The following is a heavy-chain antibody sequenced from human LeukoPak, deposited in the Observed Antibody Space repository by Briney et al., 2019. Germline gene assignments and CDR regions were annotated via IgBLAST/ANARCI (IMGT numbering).Heavy chain of an antibody. D-gene: IGHD5-18*01. V-gene: IGHV3-30*03. CDR1: GFTFSDYV. CDR2: ISIDGNNK. J-gene: IGHJ4*02. Sequence: QPGGSLRLSCAASGFTFSDYVMHWVRQAPGKGLEWVAVISIDGNNKYYGDSVKGRFTISRDNSKNTLYLRINSLRPEDTAVYYCARGYKANYFDFWGQGILVTVSS. CDR3: ARGYKANYFDF.